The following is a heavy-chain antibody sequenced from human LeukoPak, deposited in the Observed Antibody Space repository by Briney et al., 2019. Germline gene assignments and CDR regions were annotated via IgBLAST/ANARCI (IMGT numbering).Heavy chain of an antibody. V-gene: IGHV1-8*01. CDR3: AIESAFDI. Sequence: ASVKVSCKASGYTFTSYVNWVRQATGQGLEWMGWMNPNSGNTGYAQKFQGRVTMTRNTSISTAYMGLSSLRSEDAAVYYCAIESAFDIWGQGTMVTVSS. J-gene: IGHJ3*02. CDR2: MNPNSGNT. CDR1: GYTFTSYV.